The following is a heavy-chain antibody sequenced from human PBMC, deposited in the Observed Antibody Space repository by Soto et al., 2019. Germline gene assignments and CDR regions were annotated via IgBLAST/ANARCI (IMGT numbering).Heavy chain of an antibody. CDR1: GFTFSSYS. CDR3: TSLMVRGVMWLDY. CDR2: IITITGFI. D-gene: IGHD3-10*01. Sequence: GGSLRLSCAASGFTFSSYSMNWVRQAPGKGLEWVSIITITGFIDYVDSVKGRFIISRDNAENSLYLQMSSLIAEDTAVYYCTSLMVRGVMWLDYWGQGALVTVSS. V-gene: IGHV3-21*04. J-gene: IGHJ4*02.